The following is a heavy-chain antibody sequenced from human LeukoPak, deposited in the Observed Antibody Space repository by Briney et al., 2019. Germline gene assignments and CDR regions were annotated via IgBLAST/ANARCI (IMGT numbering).Heavy chain of an antibody. Sequence: GGSLRLSCAASGFTFSSYGMHWVRQAPGKGLEWVAVISYDGSNKYYADSVKGRFTISRDNSKNTLYLQMNSLRAEDTAVYYCAEGDSSYFDYWGQGTLVTVSS. CDR2: ISYDGSNK. CDR1: GFTFSSYG. V-gene: IGHV3-30*18. D-gene: IGHD5-18*01. J-gene: IGHJ4*02. CDR3: AEGDSSYFDY.